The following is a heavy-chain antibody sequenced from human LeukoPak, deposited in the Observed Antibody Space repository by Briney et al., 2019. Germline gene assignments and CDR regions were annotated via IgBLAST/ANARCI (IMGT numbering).Heavy chain of an antibody. J-gene: IGHJ4*02. Sequence: GGSLRLSCTASGFTFGDYAMSWVRQAPGKGLEWVSFIRSKAYGCTTNYAAAVKGRFTISRDDFKSIAYLQMNSLKTEDTAVYYCSYGDYDSSDYWGQGTLVTVS. CDR2: IRSKAYGCTT. CDR3: SYGDYDSSDY. D-gene: IGHD4-17*01. V-gene: IGHV3-49*04. CDR1: GFTFGDYA.